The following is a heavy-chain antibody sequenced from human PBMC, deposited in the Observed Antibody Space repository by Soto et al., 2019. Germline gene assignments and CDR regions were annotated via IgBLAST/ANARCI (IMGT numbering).Heavy chain of an antibody. D-gene: IGHD5-18*01. J-gene: IGHJ4*02. V-gene: IGHV3-7*03. CDR2: INQDRSEK. CDR3: ARRNSYGYYFDY. CDR1: GFTFSSYW. Sequence: EVQLVESGGGLVQPGGSLRLSCAASGFTFSSYWMSWVRQAPGKGLEWVANINQDRSEKYYVDSVKGRFTISRDNAKNSLYLQLNSLRADDTTAYYCARRNSYGYYFDYWGQGTLVTVSS.